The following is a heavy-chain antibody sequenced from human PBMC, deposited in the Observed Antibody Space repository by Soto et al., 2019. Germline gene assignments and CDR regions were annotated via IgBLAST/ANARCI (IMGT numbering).Heavy chain of an antibody. D-gene: IGHD5-12*01. CDR2: IYYSGST. Sequence: QLQLQESGPGLVKPSATLSLTCTVSGGSISSSSYYWGWIRQPPGKGLEWIGSIYYSGSTYYNPSLKSRVHRSVDTSKNQFSLKLSSVTAADTAVYYCARHEGAIGGYDSYFDYWGQGTLVTVSS. CDR1: GGSISSSSYY. J-gene: IGHJ4*02. V-gene: IGHV4-39*01. CDR3: ARHEGAIGGYDSYFDY.